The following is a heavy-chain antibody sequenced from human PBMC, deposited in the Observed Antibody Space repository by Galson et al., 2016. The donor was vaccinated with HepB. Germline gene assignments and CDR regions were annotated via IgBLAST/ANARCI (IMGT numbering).Heavy chain of an antibody. V-gene: IGHV1-3*01. CDR1: GYTFTSYA. Sequence: SVKVSCKASGYTFTSYAVHWVRQAPGQRLEWMGWINAGNGNTKYSQKFQGRVSITRDTSASTTYMGLSSLRSEDTAVYYCARGGGMTMVRGVMPGWFDPWGQGTLVTVSS. D-gene: IGHD3-10*01. CDR3: ARGGGMTMVRGVMPGWFDP. CDR2: INAGNGNT. J-gene: IGHJ5*02.